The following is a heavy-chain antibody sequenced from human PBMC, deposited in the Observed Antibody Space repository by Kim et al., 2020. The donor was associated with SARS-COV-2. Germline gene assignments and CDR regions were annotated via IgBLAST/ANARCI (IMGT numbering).Heavy chain of an antibody. Sequence: GGSLRLSCAASGFTFSSYWMSWVRQAPGKGLEWVANIKQDGSEKYYVDSVKGRFTISRDNAKNSLYLQMNSLRAEDTAVYYCARRVVGATLKRYFDYWGQGTLVTVSS. CDR3: ARRVVGATLKRYFDY. CDR2: IKQDGSEK. D-gene: IGHD1-26*01. V-gene: IGHV3-7*03. CDR1: GFTFSSYW. J-gene: IGHJ4*02.